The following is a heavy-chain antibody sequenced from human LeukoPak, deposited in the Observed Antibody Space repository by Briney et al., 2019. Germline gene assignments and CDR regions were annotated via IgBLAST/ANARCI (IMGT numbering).Heavy chain of an antibody. Sequence: ASVKVSCKASGYTFTSYGISWVRQAPGQGLEWMGWISAYNGNTNSAQKFQARLTMTTDTSTSTAYMELRSLRSDDTAVYYCARDLLGVVSTPGTFHIWGQGTVVTVSS. J-gene: IGHJ3*02. CDR1: GYTFTSYG. D-gene: IGHD2-8*02. CDR2: ISAYNGNT. V-gene: IGHV1-18*01. CDR3: ARDLLGVVSTPGTFHI.